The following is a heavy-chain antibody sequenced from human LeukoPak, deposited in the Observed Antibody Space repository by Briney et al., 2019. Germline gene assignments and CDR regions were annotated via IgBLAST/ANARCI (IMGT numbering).Heavy chain of an antibody. CDR2: IYSGGST. Sequence: GGSLRLSCAASGFTVSSNYMSWVRQAPGKGLEWVSVIYSGGSTYYADSVKGRFTISRDNSKNTLYLQMNSLRAEDTAVYYCARAPLLAARLDYWGQGTLVTVSS. J-gene: IGHJ4*02. D-gene: IGHD6-6*01. CDR1: GFTVSSNY. V-gene: IGHV3-53*01. CDR3: ARAPLLAARLDY.